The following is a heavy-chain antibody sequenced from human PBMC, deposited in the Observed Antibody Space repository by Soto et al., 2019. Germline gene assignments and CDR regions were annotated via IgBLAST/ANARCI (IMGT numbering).Heavy chain of an antibody. CDR2: IYHSGST. CDR1: SGSISSSNW. CDR3: ARWAYDFWSGYGSGNGWFDP. V-gene: IGHV4-4*02. J-gene: IGHJ5*02. D-gene: IGHD3-3*01. Sequence: SETLSLTCAVSSGSISSSNWWSGVRHPPGKGLEWIGEIYHSGSTNYNPSLKSRVTISVDKSKNQFSLKLSSVTAADTAVYYWARWAYDFWSGYGSGNGWFDPWGQGTLVPLSS.